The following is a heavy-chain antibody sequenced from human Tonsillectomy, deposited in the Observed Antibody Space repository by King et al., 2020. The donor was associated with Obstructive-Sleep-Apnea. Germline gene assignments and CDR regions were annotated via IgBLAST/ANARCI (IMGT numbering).Heavy chain of an antibody. V-gene: IGHV3-21*01. J-gene: IGHJ4*02. Sequence: VQLVESGGGLVKPGGSLRLSCAASGFTFSSYSMNWVRQAPGKGLEWDSSISSSSSYIYYADSVKGRFTISRDNAKNSLYLQMNSLRAEDTAVYYCARDSSYTATFDYWGQGTLVTVSS. D-gene: IGHD5-18*01. CDR2: ISSSSSYI. CDR3: ARDSSYTATFDY. CDR1: GFTFSSYS.